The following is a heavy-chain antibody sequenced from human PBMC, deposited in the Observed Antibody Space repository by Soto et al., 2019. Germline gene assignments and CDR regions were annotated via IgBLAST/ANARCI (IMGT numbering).Heavy chain of an antibody. CDR1: GFSLANYP. CDR2: SSPRGDTI. Sequence: VGSLRLSCVASGFSLANYPMNWVRQTPGKDLEWISYSSPRGDTIYYADSVEGRFTISRDNARNSLSLHMSSLRDEDSALYYCAKGPHTNVGWPYYFESWGQGVPVTVSS. CDR3: AKGPHTNVGWPYYFES. D-gene: IGHD6-19*01. V-gene: IGHV3-48*02. J-gene: IGHJ4*02.